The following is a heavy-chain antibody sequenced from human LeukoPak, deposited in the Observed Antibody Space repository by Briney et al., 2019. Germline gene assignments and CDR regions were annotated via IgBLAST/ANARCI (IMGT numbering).Heavy chain of an antibody. V-gene: IGHV1-2*06. CDR3: ARKYYYDTSGYYAIDY. CDR1: GGTFSSYA. Sequence: ASVKVSCKASGGTFSSYAISWVRQAPGQGLEWMGRINPNSGGTNYAQKFQGRVAMTRDTSISTAYMELSRLNSDDTAVYYCARKYYYDTSGYYAIDYWGQGTLVTVSS. D-gene: IGHD3-22*01. CDR2: INPNSGGT. J-gene: IGHJ4*02.